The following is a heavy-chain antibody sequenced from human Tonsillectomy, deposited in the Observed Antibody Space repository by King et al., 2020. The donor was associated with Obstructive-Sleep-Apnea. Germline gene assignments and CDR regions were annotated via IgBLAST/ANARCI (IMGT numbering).Heavy chain of an antibody. CDR1: GGSISSGDYY. CDR2: IYDSGTP. J-gene: IGHJ4*02. Sequence: QVQLQESGPGLVKPSQTLSLTCTVSGGSISSGDYYWSWIRQPPGKGLEWIGLIYDSGTPYYTPSLKSRVTISVDMSKNQFSLKLSSVTAADTAVYYCASFPYSDILTAWDGEEHGFDYWGQGTLVTVSS. CDR3: ASFPYSDILTAWDGEEHGFDY. V-gene: IGHV4-30-4*01. D-gene: IGHD3-9*01.